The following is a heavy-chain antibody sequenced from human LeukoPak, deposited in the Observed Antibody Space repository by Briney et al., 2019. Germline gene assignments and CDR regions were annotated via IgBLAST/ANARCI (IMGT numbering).Heavy chain of an antibody. Sequence: AAVKVSCKASGYTFSNYDITWVRQAPGQGLEWLGWIISYNVDTNYAQKLQGRVTMTTATSTGTAYVELRSLRSDNPAVYSCAKHYYDSGGYNSAFDYWGPGTLVTVSS. D-gene: IGHD3-22*01. CDR2: IISYNVDT. V-gene: IGHV1-18*01. CDR1: GYTFSNYD. J-gene: IGHJ4*02. CDR3: AKHYYDSGGYNSAFDY.